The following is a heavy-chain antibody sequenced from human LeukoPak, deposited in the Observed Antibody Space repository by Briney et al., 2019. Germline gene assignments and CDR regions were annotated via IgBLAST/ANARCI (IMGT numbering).Heavy chain of an antibody. J-gene: IGHJ4*02. V-gene: IGHV4-34*01. D-gene: IGHD6-13*01. CDR2: INHSGST. Sequence: SETLSLTCTVSGGSISSYYWSWIRQPPGKGLEWIGEINHSGSTNYNPSLKSRVTISVDTSKNQFSLKLSSVTAADTAVYYCACIAAAGTPIVDYWGQGTLVTVSS. CDR1: GGSISSYY. CDR3: ACIAAAGTPIVDY.